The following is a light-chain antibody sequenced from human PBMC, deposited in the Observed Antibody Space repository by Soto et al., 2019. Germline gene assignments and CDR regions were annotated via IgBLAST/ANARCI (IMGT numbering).Light chain of an antibody. V-gene: IGLV4-60*02. CDR2: LEGSGSY. Sequence: QPVLTQSSSASASLGSSVKLTCTLSSGHSSYIIAWHQQQPGKAPRYLMKLEGSGSYNKGSGVPDPFSGSSSGADRYLTISDVQFEAEADYYCETCDSNTLVFGGGTKLTVL. CDR3: ETCDSNTLV. J-gene: IGLJ2*01. CDR1: SGHSSYI.